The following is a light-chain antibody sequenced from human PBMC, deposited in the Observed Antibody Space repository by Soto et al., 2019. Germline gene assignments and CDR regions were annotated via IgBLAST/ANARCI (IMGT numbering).Light chain of an antibody. Sequence: VLRQLKARQSLSQGESVDLGVRASQSVSSYLAWYQQKPGRAPRLLIYDASNRATGIPARFIGSGSGTDFSLSISSLEPEDFAVYYCQPRSNFVTFGQGTRLEIK. CDR2: DAS. V-gene: IGKV3-11*01. CDR3: QPRSNFVT. J-gene: IGKJ5*01. CDR1: QSVSSY.